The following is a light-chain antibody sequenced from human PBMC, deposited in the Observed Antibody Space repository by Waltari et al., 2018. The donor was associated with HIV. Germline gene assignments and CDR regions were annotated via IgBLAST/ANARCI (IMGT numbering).Light chain of an antibody. Sequence: QSALTQPPSASGSPGQSVTISCTGTSSDIGDYDYVSWYQHQPGEAPKLLIYEVLNRPSGVPHRFSGSKSGNTASLTVSGLQAEDEADYYCCSYADTYFVVFGGRTKLTVL. J-gene: IGLJ2*01. CDR1: SSDIGDYDY. CDR3: CSYADTYFVV. CDR2: EVL. V-gene: IGLV2-8*01.